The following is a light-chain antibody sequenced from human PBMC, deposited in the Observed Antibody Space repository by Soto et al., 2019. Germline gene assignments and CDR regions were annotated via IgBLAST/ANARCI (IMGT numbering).Light chain of an antibody. V-gene: IGKV3-11*01. J-gene: IGKJ5*01. CDR3: PQRSNWPPIT. CDR2: DAS. Sequence: EMVLTQSPATLSLSPGERATLSCRASQSVSSYLAWYQQKPGQAPRLLIYDASNRATGIPARFSGSVSGTDFTLTISSLEPEDFAVYYCPQRSNWPPITFGQGTRLEI. CDR1: QSVSSY.